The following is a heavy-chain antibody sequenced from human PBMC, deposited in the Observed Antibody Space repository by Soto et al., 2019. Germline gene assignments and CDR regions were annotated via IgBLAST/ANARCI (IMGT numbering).Heavy chain of an antibody. CDR3: ARMLGYGYDY. CDR2: ISSSDAK. D-gene: IGHD5-18*01. V-gene: IGHV2-26*01. J-gene: IGHJ4*02. Sequence: QVTLKESGTVLVKPTETLTLTCTVSGFSLSNPRMSVGWIRQPPGKALEWLAHISSSDAKSYNTSLRNRLTISKDASKSQVALTLTNMDPVDTATYYCARMLGYGYDYWGQGTLVTVSS. CDR1: GFSLSNPRMS.